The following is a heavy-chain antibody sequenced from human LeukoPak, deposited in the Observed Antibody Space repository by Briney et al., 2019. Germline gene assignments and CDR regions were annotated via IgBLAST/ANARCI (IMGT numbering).Heavy chain of an antibody. CDR2: INPSGGST. CDR1: GYTFTSYY. D-gene: IGHD2-15*01. CDR3: ARQGTRYCSGGSCYCDY. V-gene: IGHV1-46*01. Sequence: GASVKVSCKASGYTFTSYYMHWVRQAPGQGLEWMGIINPSGGSTSYAQKFQGRVTMTTDTSTSTGYMELRSLRSDDTAVYFCARQGTRYCSGGSCYCDYWGQGTLVTVSS. J-gene: IGHJ4*02.